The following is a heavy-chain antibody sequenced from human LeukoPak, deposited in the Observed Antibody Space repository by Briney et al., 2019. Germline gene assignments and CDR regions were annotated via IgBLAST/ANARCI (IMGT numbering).Heavy chain of an antibody. Sequence: GGSLRLSCAASGFTFSSYWMSWVRQAPGKGLEWVANIKQDGSEKYYVDSVKGRFTISRDNAKNSLYLQMNSPRAEDTAVYYCARDSSGWYGGFDYWGQGTLVTVSS. D-gene: IGHD6-19*01. CDR3: ARDSSGWYGGFDY. V-gene: IGHV3-7*01. CDR2: IKQDGSEK. CDR1: GFTFSSYW. J-gene: IGHJ4*02.